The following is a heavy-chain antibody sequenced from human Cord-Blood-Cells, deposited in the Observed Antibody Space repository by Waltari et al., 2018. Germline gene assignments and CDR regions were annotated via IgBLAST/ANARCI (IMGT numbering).Heavy chain of an antibody. D-gene: IGHD2-15*01. J-gene: IGHJ3*02. CDR1: GFPVLCNH. Sequence: DVQLVVTCGCLFQPGWSWRFSCASSGFPVLCNHIALVRQAPGKGLDWVSVIYSGGSTYYADSVKGRFTISRDNSKNTLYLQMNSLRAEDTAVYYCARGVGTKGAFDIWGQGTMVTVSS. V-gene: IGHV3-53*02. CDR3: ARGVGTKGAFDI. CDR2: IYSGGST.